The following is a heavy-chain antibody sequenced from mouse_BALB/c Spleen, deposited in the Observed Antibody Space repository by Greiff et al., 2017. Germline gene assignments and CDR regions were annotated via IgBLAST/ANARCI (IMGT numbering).Heavy chain of an antibody. CDR3: AKRWLLSCDY. Sequence: EVQLVESGGGLVKPGGSLKLSCAASGFAFSSYDMSWVRQTPEKRLEWVAYISSGGGSTYYPDTVKGRFTISRDNAKNTLYLQMSSLKSEDTAMYYCAKRWLLSCDYWGQGTTLTVSS. V-gene: IGHV5-12-1*01. J-gene: IGHJ2*01. CDR1: GFAFSSYD. D-gene: IGHD2-3*01. CDR2: ISSGGGST.